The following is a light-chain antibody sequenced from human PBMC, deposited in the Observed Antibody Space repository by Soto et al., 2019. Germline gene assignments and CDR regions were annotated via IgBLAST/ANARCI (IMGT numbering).Light chain of an antibody. V-gene: IGLV1-40*01. J-gene: IGLJ2*01. Sequence: QSALTQPPSVSGAPGQTITISGTGSSSNIGAGYDVHWYQQLPGRAPKLLIYGNNNRPSGVPDRFSGSKSGTSVSLAITGLRGEDEADYHCQAYDSSLTNAVFGGGTKVTVL. CDR1: SSNIGAGYD. CDR3: QAYDSSLTNAV. CDR2: GNN.